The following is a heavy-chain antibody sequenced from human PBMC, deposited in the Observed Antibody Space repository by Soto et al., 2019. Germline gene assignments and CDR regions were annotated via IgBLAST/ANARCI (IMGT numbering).Heavy chain of an antibody. D-gene: IGHD1-7*01. CDR1: GIIVSTNY. Sequence: GSMRLSCAASGIIVSTNYMSWVRQAPGKGLEWVSLIYSDGKTYYADSVKGRFTISRDNSKNTLYLQMTSLRADDTAVYYCAKDRRAGGNYGFYSDFWGQGALVTVSS. V-gene: IGHV3-53*01. CDR3: AKDRRAGGNYGFYSDF. J-gene: IGHJ4*02. CDR2: IYSDGKT.